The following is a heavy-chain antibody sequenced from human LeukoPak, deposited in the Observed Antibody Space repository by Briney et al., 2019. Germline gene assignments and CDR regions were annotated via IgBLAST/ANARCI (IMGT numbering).Heavy chain of an antibody. CDR1: GYTFTNYA. D-gene: IGHD2-15*01. CDR3: AREGDKDIPGAFDI. CDR2: INTNSGNP. V-gene: IGHV7-4-1*02. Sequence: GASVKVSCKASGYTFTNYAMNWVRQAPGQGLEWMGWINTNSGNPTYAQGFTGRFVFSLDTSVSTAYLQISSLKAEDTAVYYCAREGDKDIPGAFDIWGQGTMVTVSS. J-gene: IGHJ3*02.